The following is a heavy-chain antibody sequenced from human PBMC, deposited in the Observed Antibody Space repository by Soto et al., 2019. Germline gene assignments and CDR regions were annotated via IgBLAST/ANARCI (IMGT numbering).Heavy chain of an antibody. CDR1: GGTFSSYA. CDR3: ASRIEYSSSWVHAFDI. V-gene: IGHV1-69*06. Sequence: GASVKVSCKASGGTFSSYAISWVRQAPGQGLEWMGGIIPIFGTANYAQKFQGRVTITADKSTSTAYMELSSLRSEDTAVYYCASRIEYSSSWVHAFDIWGQGTMVTVSS. J-gene: IGHJ3*02. D-gene: IGHD6-6*01. CDR2: IIPIFGTA.